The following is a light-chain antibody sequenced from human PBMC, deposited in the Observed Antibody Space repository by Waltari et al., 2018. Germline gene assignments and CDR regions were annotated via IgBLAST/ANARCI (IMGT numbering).Light chain of an antibody. CDR2: AVS. V-gene: IGKV1-39*01. CDR1: QSVKNY. CDR3: QQGYSTSPENT. J-gene: IGKJ3*01. Sequence: DSQMNQSPSSLSASVGDRDTISCRASQSVKNYLNWYQQKPGKAPNLMIYAVSSLQSGVPSRFSGSVSWTAFTLTISSLQPEDFATYYCQQGYSTSPENTFGPGTKVDIK.